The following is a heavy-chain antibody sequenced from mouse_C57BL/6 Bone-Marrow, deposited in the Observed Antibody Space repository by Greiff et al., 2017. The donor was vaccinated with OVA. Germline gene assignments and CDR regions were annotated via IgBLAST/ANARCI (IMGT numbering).Heavy chain of an antibody. CDR3: AKGVTTMDY. J-gene: IGHJ4*01. V-gene: IGHV1-7*01. Sequence: QVQLQQSGAELAKPGASVKLSCKASGYTFTSYWMHWVKQRHGQGLEWIGYINPNSGYTKYNQKFKDKATLTADKSSSTAYMQLSSLTYEDSAVYYCAKGVTTMDYWGQGTAVTVSS. CDR1: GYTFTSYW. D-gene: IGHD2-5*01. CDR2: INPNSGYT.